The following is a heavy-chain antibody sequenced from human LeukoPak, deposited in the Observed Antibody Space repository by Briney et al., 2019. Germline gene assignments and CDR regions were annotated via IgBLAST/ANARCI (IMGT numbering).Heavy chain of an antibody. Sequence: PGGSLRLSCAASGFTFSSYWMSWVRQAPGKGLEWVANIKKDGSEKYYVDSVKGRFTISRDNAKTSLYLQMNSLRAEDTAVYYCARTTMVRGVMAFDPWGQGTLVTVSS. CDR3: ARTTMVRGVMAFDP. V-gene: IGHV3-7*01. CDR2: IKKDGSEK. CDR1: GFTFSSYW. D-gene: IGHD3-10*01. J-gene: IGHJ5*02.